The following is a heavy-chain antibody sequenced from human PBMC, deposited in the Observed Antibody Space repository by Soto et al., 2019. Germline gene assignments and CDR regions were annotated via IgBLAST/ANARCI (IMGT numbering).Heavy chain of an antibody. J-gene: IGHJ4*02. CDR3: ARGDYGGNSFYYFDY. CDR1: GGSISSGGYY. D-gene: IGHD4-17*01. V-gene: IGHV4-31*03. CDR2: IYYSGST. Sequence: SETLSLTCTVSGGSISSGGYYWSWIRQHPGKGLEWIGYIYYSGSTYYNPSLKSRVTISVDTSKNQFSLKLSSVTAADTAVYYCARGDYGGNSFYYFDYWGQGTLVTVSS.